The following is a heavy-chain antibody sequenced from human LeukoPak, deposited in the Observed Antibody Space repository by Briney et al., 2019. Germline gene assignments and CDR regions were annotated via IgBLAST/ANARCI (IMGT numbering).Heavy chain of an antibody. V-gene: IGHV3-74*01. D-gene: IGHD5-12*01. Sequence: PGGSLRLSCAASGFTSSSYAMSWVRQAPGKGLVWVSRINSDGSSTSYADSVKGRFTISRDNAKNTLYLQMNSLRAEDTAVYYCASLQSGYDRGDYFDYWGQGTLVTVSS. CDR3: ASLQSGYDRGDYFDY. CDR1: GFTSSSYA. CDR2: INSDGSST. J-gene: IGHJ4*02.